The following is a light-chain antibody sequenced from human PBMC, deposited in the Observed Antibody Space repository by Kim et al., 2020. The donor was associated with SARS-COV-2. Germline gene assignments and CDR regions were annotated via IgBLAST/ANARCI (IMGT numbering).Light chain of an antibody. CDR1: SSDIASYDY. V-gene: IGLV2-8*01. J-gene: IGLJ2*01. CDR3: SSYAGSNNGV. CDR2: DGT. Sequence: GQSVTISCTGSSSDIASYDYVSWYQQDPGKAPKLIIYDGTKRPSGVPDRFSGSKSANTASLTVSGLQAEDEADYYCSSYAGSNNGVFGGGTQLTVL.